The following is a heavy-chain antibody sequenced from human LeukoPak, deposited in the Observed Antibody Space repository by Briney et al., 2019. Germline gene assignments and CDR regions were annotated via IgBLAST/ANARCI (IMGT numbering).Heavy chain of an antibody. Sequence: GGSLRLSCAVSGFTVSTYVMHWVRRAPGEGLVWVSRINHDGSDISYADSVKGRSTISRDNAKNTLYLQMNSLRADDTAIYYCVRDSNFKIDYWGQGILVTVSS. CDR1: GFTVSTYV. J-gene: IGHJ4*02. CDR2: INHDGSDI. D-gene: IGHD5-24*01. CDR3: VRDSNFKIDY. V-gene: IGHV3-74*01.